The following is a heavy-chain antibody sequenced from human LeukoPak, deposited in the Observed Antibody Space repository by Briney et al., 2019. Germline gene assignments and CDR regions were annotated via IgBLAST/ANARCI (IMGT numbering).Heavy chain of an antibody. CDR1: GGSISSSSYY. Sequence: SETLSLTCTVSGGSISSSSYYWGWIRQPPGKGLEWIGSIYYSGSTNYNPSLKSRVTISVDTSKNQFSLKLSSVTAADTAVYYCARGSVTPYQGGWFDPWGQGTLVTVSS. D-gene: IGHD4-17*01. V-gene: IGHV4-39*07. CDR2: IYYSGST. J-gene: IGHJ5*02. CDR3: ARGSVTPYQGGWFDP.